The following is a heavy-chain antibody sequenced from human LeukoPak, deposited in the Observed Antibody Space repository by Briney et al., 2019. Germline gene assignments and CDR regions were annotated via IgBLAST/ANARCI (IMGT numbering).Heavy chain of an antibody. CDR1: GFTFSTYV. CDR3: ASGPPFLKYFEY. V-gene: IGHV3-23*01. CDR2: ISVGAEYI. Sequence: GGSLRLSCAASGFTFSTYVMNWFRQAPGKGLEWVSTISVGAEYIFYADSVKGRFTISRDDSNNALYLQMHSLRAEDTALYYCASGPPFLKYFEYWGQGTLVTVST. D-gene: IGHD3-3*01. J-gene: IGHJ4*02.